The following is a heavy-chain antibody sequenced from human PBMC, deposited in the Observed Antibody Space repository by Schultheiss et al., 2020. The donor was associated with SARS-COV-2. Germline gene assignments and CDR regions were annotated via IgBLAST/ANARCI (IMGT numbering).Heavy chain of an antibody. V-gene: IGHV3-23*01. CDR1: GFTFSSYA. Sequence: GGSLRLSCAASGFTFSSYAMHWVRQAPGKGLEWVSAISGSGGSTYYADSVKGRFTISRDNSKNTLYLQMNSLRAEDTAVYYCARVRGGGDFDYWGQGTLVTVSS. J-gene: IGHJ4*02. D-gene: IGHD2-15*01. CDR3: ARVRGGGDFDY. CDR2: ISGSGGST.